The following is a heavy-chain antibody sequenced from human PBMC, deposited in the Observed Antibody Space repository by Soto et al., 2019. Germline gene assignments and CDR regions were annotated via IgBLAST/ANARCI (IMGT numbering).Heavy chain of an antibody. CDR3: ARDPGGPLNTGNWFDT. D-gene: IGHD4-17*01. V-gene: IGHV4-38-2*02. Sequence: PSETLSLTCAVSGYSISSGYYWGWIRQPPGKGLEWIGSIYHSGSTYYNPSLKIRVTISVDTSKNQFSLKLSSVTAADTAVYYCARDPGGPLNTGNWFDTWGQGTLVTVSA. CDR2: IYHSGST. CDR1: GYSISSGYY. J-gene: IGHJ5*02.